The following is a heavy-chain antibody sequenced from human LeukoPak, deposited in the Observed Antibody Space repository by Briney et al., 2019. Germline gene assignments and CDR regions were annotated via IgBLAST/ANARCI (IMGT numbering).Heavy chain of an antibody. D-gene: IGHD3-16*01. CDR1: GYTFTDYY. CDR3: TTRGGDTLMRTEAFDY. J-gene: IGHJ4*02. CDR2: MNPDSGGT. Sequence: GASVKVSCKASGYTFTDYYIHWVRQAPGQGLEWMGWMNPDSGGTNYAQKFKGRVTMTRDTSINTAYMDLRRLTSDDTAIYYCTTRGGDTLMRTEAFDYWGQGTLVTVSS. V-gene: IGHV1-2*02.